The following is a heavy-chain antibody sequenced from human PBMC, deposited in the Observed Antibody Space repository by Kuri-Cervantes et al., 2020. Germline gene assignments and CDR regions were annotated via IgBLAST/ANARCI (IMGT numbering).Heavy chain of an antibody. V-gene: IGHV3-23*01. Sequence: GGSLRLSCAASGFTFSSYAMSWVRQAPGKGLEWVSAISGSGDSTYYADSVKGRFTISRDNSKNTLYLQMNSLRAEDTAVYYCAKSLEAEWELLDYWGQGTLVTVSS. J-gene: IGHJ4*02. D-gene: IGHD1-26*01. CDR2: ISGSGDST. CDR3: AKSLEAEWELLDY. CDR1: GFTFSSYA.